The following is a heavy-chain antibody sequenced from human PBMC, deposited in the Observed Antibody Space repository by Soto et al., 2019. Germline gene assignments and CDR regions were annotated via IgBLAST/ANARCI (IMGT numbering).Heavy chain of an antibody. D-gene: IGHD3-3*01. CDR3: AKDRRFLEWFPHY. CDR1: GFTLSSSG. V-gene: IGHV3-30*18. Sequence: PGGSLRLSCAASGFTLSSSGMHWVRPAPGKGLEWVAVISYDGSNKYYADSVKGRFTISRDNSKNTLYLQMNSLRAEDTAVYYCAKDRRFLEWFPHYWGQGTLVTVSS. CDR2: ISYDGSNK. J-gene: IGHJ4*02.